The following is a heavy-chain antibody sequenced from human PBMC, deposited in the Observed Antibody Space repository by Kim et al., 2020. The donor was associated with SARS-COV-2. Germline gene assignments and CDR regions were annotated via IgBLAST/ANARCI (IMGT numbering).Heavy chain of an antibody. Sequence: GESLKISCKGSGYSFTNYWIGWVRQMPGKGLEWMGIIYPGDSDTRYSPSFQGQVTISADKSISTAYLQWNSLKASDTAMYYCARAANLENWYFDLWGRGTLVTVSS. J-gene: IGHJ2*01. V-gene: IGHV5-51*01. CDR2: IYPGDSDT. CDR3: ARAANLENWYFDL. D-gene: IGHD5-18*01. CDR1: GYSFTNYW.